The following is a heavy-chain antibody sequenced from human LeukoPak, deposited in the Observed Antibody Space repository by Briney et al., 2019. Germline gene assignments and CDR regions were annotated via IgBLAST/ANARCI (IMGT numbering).Heavy chain of an antibody. Sequence: GGSLRLSCAASGFTFSKYVMHWVRQAPGKGLEGVAAIRYDGSKKYYAESVKGRFAISRDNAKHSLYLQMNSLRAEDTAVYYCARVNWADAFDIWGQGTMVTVSS. CDR3: ARVNWADAFDI. CDR2: IRYDGSKK. V-gene: IGHV3-33*01. CDR1: GFTFSKYV. J-gene: IGHJ3*02. D-gene: IGHD7-27*01.